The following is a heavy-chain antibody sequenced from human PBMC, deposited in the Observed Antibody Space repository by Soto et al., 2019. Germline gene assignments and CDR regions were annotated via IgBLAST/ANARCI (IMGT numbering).Heavy chain of an antibody. CDR2: IYYSGST. V-gene: IGHV4-59*08. D-gene: IGHD1-26*01. CDR3: ARRYGSAIDY. CDR1: GGTISSWY. J-gene: IGHJ4*02. Sequence: SETLSLTCTVSGGTISSWYWSWIRQPPGKGLEWIGYIYYSGSTNCNPSLKSRVTISVDTSKNQFSLKLSSVTAADPAVYYCARRYGSAIDYWGQGTLVTVS.